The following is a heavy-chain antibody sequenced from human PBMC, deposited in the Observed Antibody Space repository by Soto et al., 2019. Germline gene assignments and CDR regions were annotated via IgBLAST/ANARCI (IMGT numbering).Heavy chain of an antibody. D-gene: IGHD2-2*01. CDR1: GFSLRTSGVG. CDR3: AHRAFLPPDVKRVNWFDL. Sequence: QITLKESGPTLVKPTQTLTLTCTFSGFSLRTSGVGVGWIRQPPGKALEWLALIYWDDDERYSPSLKSRLTITKETSKNQVVLTMTNMDPVDTAKYYCAHRAFLPPDVKRVNWFDLWGQGTLVTVSS. CDR2: IYWDDDE. V-gene: IGHV2-5*02. J-gene: IGHJ5*02.